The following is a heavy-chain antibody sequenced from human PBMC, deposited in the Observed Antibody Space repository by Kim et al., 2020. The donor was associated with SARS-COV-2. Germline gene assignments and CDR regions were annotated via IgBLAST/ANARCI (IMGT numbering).Heavy chain of an antibody. D-gene: IGHD3-22*01. CDR2: IYYSGST. J-gene: IGHJ4*02. V-gene: IGHV4-31*03. Sequence: SETLSLTCTVSGGSISSGGYYWSWIRQHPGKGLEWIGYIYYSGSTYYNPSLKSRVTISVDTSKNQFSLKLSSVTAADTAVYYCANSQYYYDSSGYTHYFDYWGQGTLVTVSS. CDR3: ANSQYYYDSSGYTHYFDY. CDR1: GGSISSGGYY.